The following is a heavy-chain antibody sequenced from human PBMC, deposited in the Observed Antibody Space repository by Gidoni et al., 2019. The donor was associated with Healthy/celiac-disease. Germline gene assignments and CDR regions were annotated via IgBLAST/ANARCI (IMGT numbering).Heavy chain of an antibody. V-gene: IGHV3-30*04. J-gene: IGHJ4*02. D-gene: IGHD3-22*01. CDR3: ARDPYYYDSSGYYYGDFDY. CDR2: ISYDGSNK. CDR1: GFTFSSYA. Sequence: QVQLVESGGGVVQPGRSLRLSCAASGFTFSSYAMHWVRQAPGKGLEWVAVISYDGSNKYYADSVKGRFTISRDNSKNTLYLQMNSLRAEDTAVYYCARDPYYYDSSGYYYGDFDYWGQGTLVTVSS.